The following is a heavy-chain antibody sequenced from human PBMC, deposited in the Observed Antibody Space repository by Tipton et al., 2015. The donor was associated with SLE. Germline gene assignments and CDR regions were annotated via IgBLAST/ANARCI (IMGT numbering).Heavy chain of an antibody. CDR1: GDSLIKYY. Sequence: GLVKPSENLSLTCIVSGDSLIKYYWNWFRQSPGKRLEWIGYVFYTGSTNYNPSFKSRVTISVDTSNNQFSLRLDSVTDADTAIYFCARAKPAMGSYDTWGQGAQVTVSS. CDR2: VFYTGST. D-gene: IGHD2-21*01. CDR3: ARAKPAMGSYDT. J-gene: IGHJ5*02. V-gene: IGHV4-59*01.